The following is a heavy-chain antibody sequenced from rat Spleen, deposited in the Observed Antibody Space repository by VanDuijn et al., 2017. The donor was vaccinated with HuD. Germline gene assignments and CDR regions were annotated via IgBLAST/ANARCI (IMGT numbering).Heavy chain of an antibody. J-gene: IGHJ4*01. CDR2: ISTGGDYT. CDR3: TREGDIRTSYVLDV. CDR1: GFTFSDYD. V-gene: IGHV5S23*01. Sequence: EVQLVESGGDLVQPGRSLKLSCSASGFTFSDYDMAWVRQAPTKGLEWIASISTGGDYTYYRDSVKGRFTISRDNAKSTLFLQMNSLRSEDTATYYCTREGDIRTSYVLDVWGQGTSVTVSS. D-gene: IGHD1-5*01.